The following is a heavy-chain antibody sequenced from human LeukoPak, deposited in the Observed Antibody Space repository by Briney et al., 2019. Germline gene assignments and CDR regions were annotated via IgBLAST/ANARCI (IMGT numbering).Heavy chain of an antibody. J-gene: IGHJ4*02. CDR2: ISSSSSYI. V-gene: IGHV3-21*04. D-gene: IGHD1-7*01. Sequence: GGSLRLSCAASGFTFSSYSMNWVRQAPGKGLEGVSSISSSSSYIYYADSVKGRFTISRDNAKNSLYLQMNSLRAEDTAVYYCARITETSIDYWGQGTLVTVSS. CDR1: GFTFSSYS. CDR3: ARITETSIDY.